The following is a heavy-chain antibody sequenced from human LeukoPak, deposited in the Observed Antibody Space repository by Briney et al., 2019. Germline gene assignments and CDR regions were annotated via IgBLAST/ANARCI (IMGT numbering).Heavy chain of an antibody. CDR1: GFTFSSYA. V-gene: IGHV3-23*01. CDR2: ISGGGGST. J-gene: IGHJ4*02. CDR3: AKDAYRNCDDSSGYPGYFDY. D-gene: IGHD3-22*01. Sequence: GGSLRLSCAASGFTFSSYAMSSVRQAPGKGLEWVSAISGGGGSTYYADSVKGRFTISRDNSKNTLYLQMNSLRAEDTAVYYCAKDAYRNCDDSSGYPGYFDYWAREPWSPSPQ.